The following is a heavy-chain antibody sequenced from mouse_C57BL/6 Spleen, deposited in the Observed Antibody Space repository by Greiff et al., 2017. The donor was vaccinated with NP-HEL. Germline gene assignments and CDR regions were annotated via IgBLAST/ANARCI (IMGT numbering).Heavy chain of an antibody. CDR1: GFSLTSYG. J-gene: IGHJ1*03. CDR2: IWSGGST. Sequence: QVQLKQSGPGLVQPSQSLSITCTVSGFSLTSYGVHWVRQSPGKGLEWLGVIWSGGSTDYNAAFISRLSISKDNSKSQVFFKMNSLQADDTAIYYWARDYGGYFDVWGTGTTVTVSS. D-gene: IGHD1-1*01. CDR3: ARDYGGYFDV. V-gene: IGHV2-2*01.